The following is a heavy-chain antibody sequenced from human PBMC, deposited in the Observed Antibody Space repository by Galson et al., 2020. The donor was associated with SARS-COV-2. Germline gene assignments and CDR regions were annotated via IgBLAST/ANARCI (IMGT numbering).Heavy chain of an antibody. J-gene: IGHJ4*02. V-gene: IGHV3-30*03. CDR3: ARTISGYDFFDY. CDR1: GFTFSSYG. D-gene: IGHD5-12*01. CDR2: ISYDGSNK. Sequence: LKISCAASGFTFSSYGMHWVRQAPGKGLEWVAVISYDGSNKYYADSVKGRFTISRDNSKNTLYLQMNSLRAEDTAVYYCARTISGYDFFDYWGQGTLVTVSS.